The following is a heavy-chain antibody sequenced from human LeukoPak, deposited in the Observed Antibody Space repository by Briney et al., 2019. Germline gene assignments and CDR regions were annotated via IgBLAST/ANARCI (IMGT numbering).Heavy chain of an antibody. V-gene: IGHV3-21*04. J-gene: IGHJ4*02. Sequence: GGSLRLSCAASGFTFSSYRMSWVRQAPGKGLEWVSSISSSSSYIYYADSVKGRFTISRDNAKNSLYLQMNSLRAEDTAVYYCARDWRRLVYGSRSYYRQQAPFDYGGQGTLVTVSS. CDR2: ISSSSSYI. CDR3: ARDWRRLVYGSRSYYRQQAPFDY. D-gene: IGHD3-10*01. CDR1: GFTFSSYR.